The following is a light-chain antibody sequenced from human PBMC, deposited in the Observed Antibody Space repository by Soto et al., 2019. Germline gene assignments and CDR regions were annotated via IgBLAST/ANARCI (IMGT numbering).Light chain of an antibody. CDR2: DVS. V-gene: IGKV3-11*01. CDR3: QQRSDWPWT. Sequence: EIVLTQSPATLSLSPGERGTLSCRASESVTNYLAWYQQKPGQAPRLLVYDVSNRATGIPARFSGGGSGTDFTLTISNLEPEDCAVYYCQQRSDWPWTFRQGTKVEIK. CDR1: ESVTNY. J-gene: IGKJ1*01.